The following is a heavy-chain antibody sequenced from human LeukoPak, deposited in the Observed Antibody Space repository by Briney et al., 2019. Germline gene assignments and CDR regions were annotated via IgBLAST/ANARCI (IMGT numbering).Heavy chain of an antibody. J-gene: IGHJ4*02. D-gene: IGHD5-18*01. CDR2: ISYDGSNY. CDR1: GFTFSNSP. Sequence: GGSLRLSCAASGFTFSNSPMHWVRQAPGKGLEWMAVISYDGSNYYYTDSVKGRFTISRDNSKKTLYLQMNSLRADDTAGYYCARDRYTYGPRAFDYWGQGTLVTVSS. V-gene: IGHV3-30*04. CDR3: ARDRYTYGPRAFDY.